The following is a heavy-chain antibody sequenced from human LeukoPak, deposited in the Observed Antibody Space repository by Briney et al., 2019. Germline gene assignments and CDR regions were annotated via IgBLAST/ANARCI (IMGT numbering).Heavy chain of an antibody. Sequence: GGSLRLSCAASGFTFDDYAMHWVRQAPGKGLEWVSLISGDGGSTYYADSVKGRFTISRDNSKNSLYLQMNSLRTEDTALYYCAKDRPSAYGGYCSGGSCYGNWFDPWGQGTLVIVSS. CDR1: GFTFDDYA. CDR3: AKDRPSAYGGYCSGGSCYGNWFDP. J-gene: IGHJ5*02. D-gene: IGHD2-15*01. V-gene: IGHV3-43*02. CDR2: ISGDGGST.